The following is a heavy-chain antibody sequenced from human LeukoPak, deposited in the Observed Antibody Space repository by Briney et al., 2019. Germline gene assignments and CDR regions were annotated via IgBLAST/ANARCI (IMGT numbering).Heavy chain of an antibody. J-gene: IGHJ4*02. CDR2: MNPNSGNT. CDR3: ARGSGYCSGGSCYLFDY. Sequence: ASVKVSCKASGYTFTSYGINWVRQATGQGLEWMGWMNPNSGNTGYAQKFQGRVTMTRNTSISTAYMELSSLRSEDTAVYYCARGSGYCSGGSCYLFDYWGQGTLVTVSS. V-gene: IGHV1-8*02. D-gene: IGHD2-15*01. CDR1: GYTFTSYG.